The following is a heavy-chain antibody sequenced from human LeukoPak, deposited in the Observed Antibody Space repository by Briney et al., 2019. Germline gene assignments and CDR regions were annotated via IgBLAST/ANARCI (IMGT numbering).Heavy chain of an antibody. D-gene: IGHD3-10*01. CDR3: ARSLWFGDSNLDY. J-gene: IGHJ4*02. V-gene: IGHV3-7*01. CDR1: RFTFSNYW. CDR2: INEDGSEK. Sequence: PGGSLRLSCAASRFTFSNYWMTWVRQAPGKGLERVANINEDGSEKYYVESVRGRFTISRDNAKNSLYLQMSSLRAEDTAMYYCARSLWFGDSNLDYWGQGTLVTVSS.